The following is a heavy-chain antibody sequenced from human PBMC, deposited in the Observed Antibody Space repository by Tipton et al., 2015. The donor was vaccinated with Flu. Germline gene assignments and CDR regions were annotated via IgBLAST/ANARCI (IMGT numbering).Heavy chain of an antibody. V-gene: IGHV4-59*01. CDR1: GGSISGYY. D-gene: IGHD3-10*01. CDR3: ARVPLWFGELPSYGMDV. Sequence: TLSLTCTVSGGSISGYYWSWIRQPPGKGLEWIGYTYYSGSTNYNPSLKSRVTISVDTSKNQFSLHLNSVTAADTAVYYCARVPLWFGELPSYGMDVWGQGTTVTVSS. J-gene: IGHJ6*02. CDR2: TYYSGST.